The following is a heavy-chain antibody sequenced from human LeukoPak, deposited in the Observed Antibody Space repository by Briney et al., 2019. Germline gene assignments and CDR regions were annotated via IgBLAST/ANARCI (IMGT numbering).Heavy chain of an antibody. D-gene: IGHD5-18*01. V-gene: IGHV3-66*03. Sequence: GGSLRLSCAVSGFTLSDIYMSWVRQAPGKGLEWVSVIYASGTTSYSDYAKGRFTISSDSSNNTLLLQMNSRVSEDTAVYYCTKDRSYGRSYFDYWGHGTLVTVAS. CDR2: IYASGTT. CDR3: TKDRSYGRSYFDY. J-gene: IGHJ4*01. CDR1: GFTLSDIY.